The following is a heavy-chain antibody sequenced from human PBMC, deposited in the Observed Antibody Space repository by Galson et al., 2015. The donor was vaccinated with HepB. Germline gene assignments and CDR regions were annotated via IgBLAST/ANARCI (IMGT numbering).Heavy chain of an antibody. V-gene: IGHV3-48*03. CDR1: GFTFSRYE. D-gene: IGHD6-13*01. J-gene: IGHJ4*02. CDR2: ISSSGGTI. Sequence: SLRLSCAASGFTFSRYEMNWVRRAPGKGLEWVSYISSSGGTIYYADSVKGRVTISRDNAKSSLYLQMSSLRAEDTAVYYCAREDDSSWLKYFDYWGQGTLVSVSS. CDR3: AREDDSSWLKYFDY.